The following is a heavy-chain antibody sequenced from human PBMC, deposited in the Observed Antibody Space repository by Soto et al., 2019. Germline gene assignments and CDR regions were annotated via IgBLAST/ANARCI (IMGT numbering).Heavy chain of an antibody. V-gene: IGHV4-31*03. CDR2: IYYSGST. CDR1: GGSISSGGYY. D-gene: IGHD1-7*01. J-gene: IGHJ5*02. CDR3: ARGIIGTYRPKDWFVP. Sequence: QVQLQESGPGLVKPSQTLSLTCTVSGGSISSGGYYWSWIRQHPGKGLEWIGYIYYSGSTYYNPSLMSGITTSVDTFKYQSSLKLSSVTAAATAVYYWARGIIGTYRPKDWFVPWGQGTLVTVSS.